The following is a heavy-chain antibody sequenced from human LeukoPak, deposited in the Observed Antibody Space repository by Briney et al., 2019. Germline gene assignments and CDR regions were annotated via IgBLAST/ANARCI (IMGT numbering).Heavy chain of an antibody. CDR3: VSFYETY. J-gene: IGHJ4*02. Sequence: GGSLRLSCAASGFTFRTYAMNWVRQAPGKGLVWVSHINSDGSWTGYADSVKGRFTISKDNAKNTVYLQMNNLRAEDTAVYYCVSFYETYWGRGTLVTVSS. CDR2: INSDGSWT. V-gene: IGHV3-74*01. CDR1: GFTFRTYA. D-gene: IGHD2-2*01.